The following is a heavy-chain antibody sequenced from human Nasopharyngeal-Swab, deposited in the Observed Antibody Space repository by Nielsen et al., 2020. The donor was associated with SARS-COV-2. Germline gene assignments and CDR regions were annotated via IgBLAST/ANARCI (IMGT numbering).Heavy chain of an antibody. V-gene: IGHV1-18*01. CDR1: GYIFMGYD. Sequence: ASVKVSCKASGYIFMGYDINWVRQAPGQGLEWMGRISAFNGNTNYAQKFQGRVTMTTDTSTSTAYMELRSLRSDDTAMYYCAGTPGVQVLTGFYKGEYLQHWGQGTQVTVSS. D-gene: IGHD3-9*01. J-gene: IGHJ1*01. CDR2: ISAFNGNT. CDR3: AGTPGVQVLTGFYKGEYLQH.